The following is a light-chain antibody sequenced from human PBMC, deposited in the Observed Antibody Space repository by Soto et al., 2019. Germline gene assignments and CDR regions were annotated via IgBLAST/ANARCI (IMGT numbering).Light chain of an antibody. CDR3: HQYTCWPPYT. CDR2: GAS. Sequence: EIVLTQSPATLSVSPGERVTLSCRASQSVSSNLAWYQQKPGQAPRLLIYGASTRAAGIPARFSGSASGTEFTLTISSLQSEDFAVYFGHQYTCWPPYTFGQGTKL. CDR1: QSVSSN. V-gene: IGKV3-15*01. J-gene: IGKJ2*01.